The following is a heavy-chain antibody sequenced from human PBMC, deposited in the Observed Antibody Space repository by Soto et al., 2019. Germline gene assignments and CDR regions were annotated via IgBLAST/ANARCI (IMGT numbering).Heavy chain of an antibody. V-gene: IGHV3-9*01. D-gene: IGHD4-17*01. J-gene: IGHJ4*02. CDR1: GFTFDDYA. CDR2: ISWNSGSI. Sequence: EVQLVESGGGLVQPGRSLRLSCAASGFTFDDYAMHWVRQAPGKVLEWVSGISWNSGSIGYADSVKGRFTISRDNAKNSLYLQMNSLRAEDTALYYCATSKKTTVTTIFDYWGQGTLVTVSS. CDR3: ATSKKTTVTTIFDY.